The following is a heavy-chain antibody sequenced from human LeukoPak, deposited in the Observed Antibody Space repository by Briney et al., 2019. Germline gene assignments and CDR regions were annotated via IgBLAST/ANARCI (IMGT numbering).Heavy chain of an antibody. V-gene: IGHV4-34*01. Sequence: PSETLSLTCAVYGGSFSGYYWSWIRQPPGKGLEWIGEINHGGSTNYNPSLKSRVTISVDTSKNQFSLKLSSVTAADTAVYYCATSSSWSRWFDPWGQGTLVTVSS. CDR3: ATSSSWSRWFDP. D-gene: IGHD6-13*01. J-gene: IGHJ5*02. CDR1: GGSFSGYY. CDR2: INHGGST.